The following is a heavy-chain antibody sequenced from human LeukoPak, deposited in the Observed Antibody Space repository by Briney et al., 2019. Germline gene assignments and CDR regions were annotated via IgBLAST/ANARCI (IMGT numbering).Heavy chain of an antibody. CDR3: AREIFDGDYNYYYGMDV. V-gene: IGHV3-30-3*01. CDR2: ISYDGSTK. J-gene: IGHJ6*02. CDR1: GFTFSHYA. D-gene: IGHD4-17*01. Sequence: GGSLRLSCAASGFTFSHYAIHWVRQAPGKGLEWVAVISYDGSTKYYADSVKARFTISRDNSKNTLYLQMNSLRPDDTAVYYCAREIFDGDYNYYYGMDVWGQGTTVTVSS.